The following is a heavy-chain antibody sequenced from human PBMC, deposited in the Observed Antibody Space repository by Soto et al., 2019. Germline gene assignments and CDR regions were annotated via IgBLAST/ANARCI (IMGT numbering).Heavy chain of an antibody. V-gene: IGHV4-39*07. J-gene: IGHJ6*02. CDR1: GGSIISSNHY. CDR3: ARGVPFGHYSMDV. D-gene: IGHD3-3*01. CDR2: MXXSXNX. Sequence: ETLSLTCTISGGSIISSNHYWSWIRQPPGEGLEXIGSMXXSXNXXXNXXXXSRVTISVDTSKNQFSLKLNSVTAADTAVYYCARGVPFGHYSMDVWGQGTTVTVSS.